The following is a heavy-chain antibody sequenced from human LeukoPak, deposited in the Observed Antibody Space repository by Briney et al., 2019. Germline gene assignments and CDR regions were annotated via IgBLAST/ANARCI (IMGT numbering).Heavy chain of an antibody. V-gene: IGHV1-8*01. CDR2: MNPNSGNT. CDR1: GYTFTSYD. D-gene: IGHD3-10*01. CDR3: ARMMVRGVIVP. Sequence: ASVKVSCKATGYTFTSYDINWVRQATGQGLEWMGWMNPNSGNTGYAQKFQGRVTMTRDTSISTAYMELSSLTSEDTAVYYCARMMVRGVIVPWGQGTLVTVSP. J-gene: IGHJ5*02.